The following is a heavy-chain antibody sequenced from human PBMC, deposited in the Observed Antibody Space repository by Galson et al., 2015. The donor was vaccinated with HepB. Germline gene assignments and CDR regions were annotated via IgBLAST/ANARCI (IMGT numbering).Heavy chain of an antibody. CDR3: ARSELHDYGDHGGAFDI. D-gene: IGHD4-17*01. CDR1: GGSISSSSYY. Sequence: SETLSLTCTVSGGSISSSSYYWGWIRQPPGKGLEWTGSIYYSGSTYYNPSLKSRVTISVDTSKNQFSLKLSSVTAADTAVYYCARSELHDYGDHGGAFDIWGQGTMVTVSS. CDR2: IYYSGST. V-gene: IGHV4-39*01. J-gene: IGHJ3*02.